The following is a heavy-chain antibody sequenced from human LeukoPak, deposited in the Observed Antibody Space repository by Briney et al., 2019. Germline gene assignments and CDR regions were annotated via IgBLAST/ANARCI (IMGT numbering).Heavy chain of an antibody. J-gene: IGHJ4*02. CDR2: IYYSATT. CDR3: ARVPTVTFFDY. D-gene: IGHD4-17*01. Sequence: SQTLSLTCTVSGGSISSSSYYWGWIRQPPGKGLEWIGSIYYSATTYYNPSLKSRVTISVDTSKNQFSLKLSSVTAADTAVYYCARVPTVTFFDYWGQGTLVTVSS. CDR1: GGSISSSSYY. V-gene: IGHV4-39*07.